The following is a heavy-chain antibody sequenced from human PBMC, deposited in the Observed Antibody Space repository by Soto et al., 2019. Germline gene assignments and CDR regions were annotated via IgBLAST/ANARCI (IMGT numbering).Heavy chain of an antibody. Sequence: SDTLSLISIVSGGSVSSSNWWSWVRQPPGKGLEWIGEIYHSGSTTYNPSLKSRATISVDKSENQFSLRLKSVTAADTAVYYCASVCSDYDYFGYYVPWGQGTLVTVSS. D-gene: IGHD3-22*01. V-gene: IGHV4-4*02. CDR1: GGSVSSSNW. CDR2: IYHSGST. CDR3: ASVCSDYDYFGYYVP. J-gene: IGHJ5*02.